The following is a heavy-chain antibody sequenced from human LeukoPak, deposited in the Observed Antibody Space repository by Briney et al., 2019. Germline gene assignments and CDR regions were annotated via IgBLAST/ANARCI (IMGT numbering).Heavy chain of an antibody. Sequence: PGGSLRLSCSASGFTFSSYVMLWVRQAPGQGLEYVSVISSNGASTYHADSVKGRSTISRDNSKNTLYLQMSSLGTEDTAVYYCVKSQGRLVGANAFDSWGQGTLVTVTS. CDR3: VKSQGRLVGANAFDS. CDR2: ISSNGAST. CDR1: GFTFSSYV. D-gene: IGHD1-26*01. J-gene: IGHJ4*02. V-gene: IGHV3-64D*06.